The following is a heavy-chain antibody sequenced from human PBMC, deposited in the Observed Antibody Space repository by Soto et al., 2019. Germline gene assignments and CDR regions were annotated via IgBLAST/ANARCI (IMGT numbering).Heavy chain of an antibody. V-gene: IGHV1-3*01. CDR1: GYTFNSYA. D-gene: IGHD3-10*01. Sequence: SVKVSCKASGYTFNSYAIHWVRHSNRQRLEWIGWINAGNGNTKYSQKFQGRVTITRDTSASTAYMELSSLRSEDTAVYYCARALSDKLLWFGELLKRWFDPWGQGTLVTVSS. CDR3: ARALSDKLLWFGELLKRWFDP. J-gene: IGHJ5*02. CDR2: INAGNGNT.